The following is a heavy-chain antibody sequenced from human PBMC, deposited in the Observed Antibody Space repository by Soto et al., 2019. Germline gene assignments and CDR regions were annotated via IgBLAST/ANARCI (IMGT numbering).Heavy chain of an antibody. J-gene: IGHJ4*02. D-gene: IGHD1-7*01. CDR1: GFTFTNYR. CDR2: INSDGTRI. V-gene: IGHV3-74*01. CDR3: ARAGDWNYVQDF. Sequence: GGSLRLSCAASGFTFTNYRIHWVRQAPGKGLVWIARINSDGTRINYADSVKGRFTISRDNAKNTVFLQMNGLRDEDSAVYFCARAGDWNYVQDFWGQGTLVTVSS.